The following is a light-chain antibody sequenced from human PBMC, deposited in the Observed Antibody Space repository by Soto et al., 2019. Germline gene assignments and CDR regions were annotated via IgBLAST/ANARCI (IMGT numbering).Light chain of an antibody. Sequence: DIQMTQSPSTLSASVGDRVTITCLASQTINNWLAWYQQKPGKAPKLLISKASTLESGVPPRFSGSGSGTQFTLTISSLQPDDFGIYYCQQYNGSPVTFGGGTRVEIK. V-gene: IGKV1-5*03. CDR3: QQYNGSPVT. CDR2: KAS. CDR1: QTINNW. J-gene: IGKJ4*01.